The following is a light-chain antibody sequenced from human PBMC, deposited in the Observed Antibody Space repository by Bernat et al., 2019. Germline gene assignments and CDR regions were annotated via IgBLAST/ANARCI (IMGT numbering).Light chain of an antibody. CDR2: EVT. CDR1: SSDVGGYNY. J-gene: IGLJ3*02. CDR3: SSFAGSDNWV. Sequence: QSALTPPPSASGSPGQSVAISCTGTSSDVGGYNYVSWYQQHPGKAPKLLIYEVTQRPSGVPDRFSGSKSGNTASLTVSGPQAEDEADYYCSSFAGSDNWVFGGGTKLTVL. V-gene: IGLV2-8*01.